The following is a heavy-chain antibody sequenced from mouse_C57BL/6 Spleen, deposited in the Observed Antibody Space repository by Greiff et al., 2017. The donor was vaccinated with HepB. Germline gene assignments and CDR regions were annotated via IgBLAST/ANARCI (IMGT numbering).Heavy chain of an antibody. Sequence: VQLLQSGAELVRPGSSVKLSCKASGYTFTSYWMHWVKQRPIQGLEWIGNIDPSDSETHYNQKFKDKATLTVDKSSSTAYMQLSSLTSEDSAVYYCARKGGNYYGSSPFAYWGQGTLVTVSA. CDR2: IDPSDSET. V-gene: IGHV1-52*01. CDR1: GYTFTSYW. CDR3: ARKGGNYYGSSPFAY. J-gene: IGHJ3*01. D-gene: IGHD1-1*01.